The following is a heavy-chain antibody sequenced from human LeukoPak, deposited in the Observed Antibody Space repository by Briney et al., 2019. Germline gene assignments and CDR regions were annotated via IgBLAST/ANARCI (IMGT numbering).Heavy chain of an antibody. D-gene: IGHD2-21*02. V-gene: IGHV4-39*01. CDR2: IYYSGST. J-gene: IGHJ4*02. CDR3: ARRGGVVTPPHN. CDR1: GGSISSSSYY. Sequence: SETLSLTCTVSGGSISSSSYYWGWIRQPPGKGLEWIGSIYYSGSTYYNPSLKSRVTISVDTSKNQFSLKLSSVTAADTAVYCCARRGGVVTPPHNWGQGTLVTVSS.